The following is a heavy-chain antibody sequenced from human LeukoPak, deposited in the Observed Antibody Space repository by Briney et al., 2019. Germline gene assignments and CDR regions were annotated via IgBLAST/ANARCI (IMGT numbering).Heavy chain of an antibody. CDR1: GGSISSGGDC. D-gene: IGHD1-7*01. Sequence: PSQTLSLTCTVSGGSISSGGDCWSWFRQHPGKGLEWIGYIYYSGSTYYNPSLQSRVTISVDTAKNQFSLKVSSVTAADTAVYYCARGGVWDYAFDYWGQGTLVTVSS. V-gene: IGHV4-31*03. CDR2: IYYSGST. J-gene: IGHJ4*02. CDR3: ARGGVWDYAFDY.